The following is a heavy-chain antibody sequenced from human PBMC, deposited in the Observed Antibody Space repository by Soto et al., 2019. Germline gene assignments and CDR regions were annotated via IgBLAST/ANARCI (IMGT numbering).Heavy chain of an antibody. CDR1: GGSISTYF. CDR2: IYYSGSN. J-gene: IGHJ5*02. Sequence: PSETLSLTCTVSGGSISTYFWSWIRQPPGKGLEWIAYIYYSGSNSYDPSLKSRVTISVDTSKNQFSLKLTSVTAADTAVYYCARGLAVTTHSWFDPWGQGTLVTVSS. D-gene: IGHD6-19*01. V-gene: IGHV4-59*01. CDR3: ARGLAVTTHSWFDP.